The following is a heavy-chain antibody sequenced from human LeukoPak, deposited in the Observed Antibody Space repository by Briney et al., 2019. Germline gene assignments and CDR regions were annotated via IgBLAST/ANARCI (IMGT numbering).Heavy chain of an antibody. CDR3: ARDSYHDSSGYYYY. J-gene: IGHJ4*02. CDR2: INPNSGGT. D-gene: IGHD3-22*01. V-gene: IGHV1-2*02. CDR1: GYTFTGYY. Sequence: ASVKVSCKASGYTFTGYYMHWVRQASGQGLEWMGWINPNSGGTDYAQKFQGRVTMTRDTSISTAYMELSRLRSDDTAVYYCARDSYHDSSGYYYYWGQGTLVTVSS.